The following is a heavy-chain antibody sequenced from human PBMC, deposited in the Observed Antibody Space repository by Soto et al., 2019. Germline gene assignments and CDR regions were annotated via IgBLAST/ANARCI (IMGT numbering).Heavy chain of an antibody. D-gene: IGHD6-13*01. CDR1: GGTFSSYT. CDR3: ARNSVAAAVLMGNWFDP. CDR2: IIPILGIA. J-gene: IGHJ5*02. Sequence: QVQLVQSGAEVQKPGSSVKVSCKASGGTFSSYTISWVRQAPGQGLEWMGRIIPILGIANYAQKFQGRVTITADKSTSTAYMELSSLRSEDTAVYYCARNSVAAAVLMGNWFDPWGQGTLVTVSS. V-gene: IGHV1-69*02.